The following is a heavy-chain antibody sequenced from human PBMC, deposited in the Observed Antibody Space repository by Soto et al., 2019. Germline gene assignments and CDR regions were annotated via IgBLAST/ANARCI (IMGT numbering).Heavy chain of an antibody. CDR3: ARESRYCSGGSCYFLPGIDY. J-gene: IGHJ4*02. V-gene: IGHV1-69*05. Sequence: QVQLVQSGAEVKKPGSSVKVSCKASGGTFSSYAISWVRQAPGQGLEWMGGIIPILGTANYAQKCQGRITITSDQSTSTSYMELSSLRSEDTAVYYCARESRYCSGGSCYFLPGIDYWGQGTLVTVSS. CDR2: IIPILGTA. CDR1: GGTFSSYA. D-gene: IGHD2-15*01.